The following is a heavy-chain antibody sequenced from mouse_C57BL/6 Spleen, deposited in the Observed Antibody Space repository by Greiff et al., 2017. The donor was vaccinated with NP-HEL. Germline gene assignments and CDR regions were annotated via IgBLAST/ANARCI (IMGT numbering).Heavy chain of an antibody. J-gene: IGHJ2*01. D-gene: IGHD2-3*01. V-gene: IGHV1-42*01. CDR3: ARYDGYSFDY. CDR2: INPSTGGT. Sequence: VQLQQSGPELVKPGASVKISCKASGYSFTCYSMNWVKQSPEKSLGWIVEINPSTGGTTYNQKFKAKANLTVDQTSSTAYMQLKSLTSEDSAVYYCARYDGYSFDYWGQGTTLTVSS. CDR1: GYSFTCYS.